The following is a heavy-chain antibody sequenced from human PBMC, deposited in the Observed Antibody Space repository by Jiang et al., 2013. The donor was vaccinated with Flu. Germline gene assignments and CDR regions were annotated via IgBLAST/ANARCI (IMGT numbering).Heavy chain of an antibody. D-gene: IGHD2-2*02. J-gene: IGHJ4*02. V-gene: IGHV4-39*01. Sequence: PGLVKPSETLSLTCTVSGGSISSSSYYWGWIRQPPGKGLEWIGSIYYSGSTYYNPSLKSRVTISVDTSKNQFSLKLSSVTAADTAVYYCARLGIYCSSTSCYTPPLDYWGQGTLVTVSS. CDR1: GGSISSSSYY. CDR3: ARLGIYCSSTSCYTPPLDY. CDR2: IYYSGST.